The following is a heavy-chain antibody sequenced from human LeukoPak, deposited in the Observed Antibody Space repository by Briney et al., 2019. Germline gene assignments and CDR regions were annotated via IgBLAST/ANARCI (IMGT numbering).Heavy chain of an antibody. J-gene: IGHJ4*02. CDR1: GFTFSSYS. CDR3: ARDGTYYDIKGGFDY. V-gene: IGHV3-21*01. CDR2: ISSSSSYI. D-gene: IGHD3-9*01. Sequence: GGSLRLSCAASGFTFSSYSMNWVRQASGKGLEWVSSISSSSSYIYYADSVKGRFTISRDNAKNSLYLQMNSLRAEDTAVYYCARDGTYYDIKGGFDYWGQGTLVTVSS.